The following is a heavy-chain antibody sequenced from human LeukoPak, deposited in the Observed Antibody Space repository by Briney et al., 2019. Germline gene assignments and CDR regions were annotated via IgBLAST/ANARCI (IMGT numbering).Heavy chain of an antibody. CDR3: TRTRGCSSTSCYADY. D-gene: IGHD2-2*01. CDR1: GFTFSSYG. CDR2: ISYDGSNK. V-gene: IGHV3-30*03. Sequence: PGRSLRLSCAASGFTFSSYGMHWVRQAPGKGLEWVAVISYDGSNKYYADSVKGRFTISRDNSKNTLYLQMNSLRAEDTALYYCTRTRGCSSTSCYADYWGQGTLVTVSS. J-gene: IGHJ4*02.